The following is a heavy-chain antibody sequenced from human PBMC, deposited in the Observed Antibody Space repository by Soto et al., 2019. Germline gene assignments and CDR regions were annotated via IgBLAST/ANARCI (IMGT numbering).Heavy chain of an antibody. V-gene: IGHV4-31*03. D-gene: IGHD4-4*01. J-gene: IGHJ6*02. CDR3: ASWGPYSNYVFLWDV. Sequence: SETLSLTCTVSGGSISSGGYYWSWIRQHPGKGLEWIGYIYYSGSTYYNPSLKSRVTISVDTSKNQFSLKLSSVTAADTAVYYCASWGPYSNYVFLWDVWGQGTTVTVSS. CDR2: IYYSGST. CDR1: GGSISSGGYY.